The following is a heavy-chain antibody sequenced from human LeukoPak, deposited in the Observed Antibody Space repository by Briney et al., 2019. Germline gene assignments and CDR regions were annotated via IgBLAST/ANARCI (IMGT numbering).Heavy chain of an antibody. D-gene: IGHD4-17*01. Sequence: GASVKVSCKASGYTFTSYDINWVRQATGQGLEWMGWMYPNGGNTGYAQKFQGRVTMTRNTSISTAYMELSSLRSEDTAVYYCARLYYGDYGPSHYYYYYMDVWGKGTTVTVSS. J-gene: IGHJ6*03. CDR2: MYPNGGNT. V-gene: IGHV1-8*01. CDR3: ARLYYGDYGPSHYYYYYMDV. CDR1: GYTFTSYD.